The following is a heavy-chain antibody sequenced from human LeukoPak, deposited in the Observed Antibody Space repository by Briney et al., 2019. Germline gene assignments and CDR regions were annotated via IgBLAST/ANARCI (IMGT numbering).Heavy chain of an antibody. Sequence: SKTLSLTCTVSGGSISSSSYYWGWIRQPPGKGLEWIGSIYYSGSTYYNPSLKSRVTISVDTSKNQFSLKLSSVTAADTAVYYCARHFPSYTIFSLTNWFDPWGQGTLVTVSS. J-gene: IGHJ5*02. V-gene: IGHV4-39*07. CDR1: GGSISSSSYY. D-gene: IGHD3-9*01. CDR3: ARHFPSYTIFSLTNWFDP. CDR2: IYYSGST.